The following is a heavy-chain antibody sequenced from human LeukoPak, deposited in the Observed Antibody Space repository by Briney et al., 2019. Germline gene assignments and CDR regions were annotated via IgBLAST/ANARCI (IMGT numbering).Heavy chain of an antibody. CDR3: AKDLYSSGWSNFDY. CDR1: VFTFSSYA. V-gene: IGHV3-23*01. D-gene: IGHD6-19*01. Sequence: GGSLRLSCAASVFTFSSYAMSCIRQSPEKGLEWVSSISGSGGSTYYADSVKGRFTISRDNSKNTLYLQMNSLRAEDTAVYYCAKDLYSSGWSNFDYWGQGTLVTVSS. CDR2: ISGSGGST. J-gene: IGHJ4*02.